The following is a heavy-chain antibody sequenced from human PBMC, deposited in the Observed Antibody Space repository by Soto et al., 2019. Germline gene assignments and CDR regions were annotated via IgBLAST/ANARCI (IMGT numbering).Heavy chain of an antibody. CDR3: AMVASDYITSVDR. CDR1: GFTFNAYA. V-gene: IGHV3-23*01. CDR2: IGGSGGNR. D-gene: IGHD4-4*01. J-gene: IGHJ5*02. Sequence: DVQLLESGGGLVQPGGSLRLSCAASGFTFNAYAMTWVRQAPGKGLEWVSAIGGSGGNRYYAGSVRGRFTISRDNSKDTVDLQMNSLRVEDTAVYYCAMVASDYITSVDRWGHGILVSVSS.